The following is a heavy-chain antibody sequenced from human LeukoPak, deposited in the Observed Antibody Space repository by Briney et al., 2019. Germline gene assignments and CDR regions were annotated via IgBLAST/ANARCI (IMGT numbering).Heavy chain of an antibody. Sequence: GGSLRLSCAASGFTFSGYHMTWVRQAQGKGLEWVAMIKADGSGDYYVDSVKGRFTISRDDAKNSLHLQMNGLRAEDTAVYYCARRTYSSSWSYFDYWGQGTLVTVSS. CDR1: GFTFSGYH. V-gene: IGHV3-7*01. D-gene: IGHD6-13*01. J-gene: IGHJ4*02. CDR3: ARRTYSSSWSYFDY. CDR2: IKADGSGD.